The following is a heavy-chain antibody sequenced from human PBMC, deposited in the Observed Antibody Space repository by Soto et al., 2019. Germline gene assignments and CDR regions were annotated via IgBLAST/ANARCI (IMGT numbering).Heavy chain of an antibody. D-gene: IGHD4-17*01. CDR2: ISASGEST. V-gene: IGHV3-23*01. J-gene: IGHJ3*02. CDR3: AHPRGYGVFDAYDI. Sequence: GGSLRLSCAASAFTFSTYAMSWVRQAPGKGLEWVSAISASGESTYSADSVKGRFTISRDNSMNALYLQMSSLRIEDTAVYYCAHPRGYGVFDAYDIWGQGTMVEVSS. CDR1: AFTFSTYA.